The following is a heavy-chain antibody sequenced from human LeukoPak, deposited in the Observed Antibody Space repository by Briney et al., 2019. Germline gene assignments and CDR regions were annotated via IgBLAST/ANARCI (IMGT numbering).Heavy chain of an antibody. V-gene: IGHV1-18*01. D-gene: IGHD5-18*01. CDR3: ARGRAAMVTSIFDY. CDR1: GYTFTSYG. Sequence: ASVKVSCKASGYTFTSYGISWVRQAPGQGLEWMGWISAYNGNTNYAQKLQGRVTTTTDTSTSTAYMELRSLRSDDTAVYYCARGRAAMVTSIFDYWGQGTLVTVSS. J-gene: IGHJ4*02. CDR2: ISAYNGNT.